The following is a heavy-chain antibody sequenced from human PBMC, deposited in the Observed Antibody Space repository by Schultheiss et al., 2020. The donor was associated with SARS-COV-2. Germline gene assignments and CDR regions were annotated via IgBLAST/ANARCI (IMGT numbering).Heavy chain of an antibody. Sequence: ASVKVSCKASGGTFSSYGISWVRQAPGQGLEWMGWMNPNSGGTNYAQKFQGRVTMTRDTSISTAYMELSRLRSDDTAVYYCARALGSPYTSPRFDPWGQGTLVTVSS. CDR1: GGTFSSYG. CDR2: MNPNSGGT. CDR3: ARALGSPYTSPRFDP. V-gene: IGHV1-2*02. J-gene: IGHJ5*02. D-gene: IGHD2-2*02.